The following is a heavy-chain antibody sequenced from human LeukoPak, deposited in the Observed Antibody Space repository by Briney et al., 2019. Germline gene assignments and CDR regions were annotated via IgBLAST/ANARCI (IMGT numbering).Heavy chain of an antibody. CDR1: GGSLSGYF. CDR2: INHSRST. D-gene: IGHD5-12*01. J-gene: IGHJ4*02. CDR3: ARGVATPSDY. Sequence: SETLALTCAGNGGSLSGYFWNWVRQPPGKGLEWIGEINHSRSTIYNPSLKSRVTISVDTSTNQFSLKLSSVTAADTAVYYCARGVATPSDYWGQGALVTVSS. V-gene: IGHV4-34*01.